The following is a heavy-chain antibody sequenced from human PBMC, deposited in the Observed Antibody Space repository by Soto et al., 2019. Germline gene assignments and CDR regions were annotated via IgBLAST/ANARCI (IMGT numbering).Heavy chain of an antibody. CDR2: ITTGSSYI. CDR3: AREFISARHPFYS. J-gene: IGHJ4*02. V-gene: IGHV3-21*01. Sequence: GGSLRLSCAASGFTFSSYSMNWVRQAPGKGLEWVSSITTGSSYIFYADSVKGRFTISRDNAKNSLYLQMNSLRAEDTAVYYCAREFISARHPFYSWGQGNLVTVS. CDR1: GFTFSSYS. D-gene: IGHD6-6*01.